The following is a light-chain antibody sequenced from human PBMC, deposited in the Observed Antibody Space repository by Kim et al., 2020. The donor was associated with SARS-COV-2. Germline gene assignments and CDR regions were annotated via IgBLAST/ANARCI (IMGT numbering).Light chain of an antibody. CDR1: QSVLYSSHNKNY. V-gene: IGKV4-1*01. CDR2: WAS. Sequence: RATINCKSSQSVLYSSHNKNYLAWYQEKPGQPPKLLIYWASTRESGVPDRFSGSGSGTDFTLTISSLQAEDVAVYYCQQYYSTPVSFGQGTKLEI. CDR3: QQYYSTPVS. J-gene: IGKJ2*03.